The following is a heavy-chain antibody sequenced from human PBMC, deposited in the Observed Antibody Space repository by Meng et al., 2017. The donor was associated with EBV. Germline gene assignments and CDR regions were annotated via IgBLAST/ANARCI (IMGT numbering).Heavy chain of an antibody. CDR2: FLPTLGAP. V-gene: IGHV1-69*01. CDR3: ASESGRGYTPDY. J-gene: IGHJ4*02. CDR1: GGPFRNYA. D-gene: IGHD3-10*01. Sequence: QVQLVPSGAEGKEPGSLVKVSRKTSGGPFRNYAISWVRQAPGQGLEWLGGFLPTLGAPNYAQKFHGRVSITADESTSTHYMDLSSLRSEDTAVYYCASESGRGYTPDYWGQGTLVTVSS.